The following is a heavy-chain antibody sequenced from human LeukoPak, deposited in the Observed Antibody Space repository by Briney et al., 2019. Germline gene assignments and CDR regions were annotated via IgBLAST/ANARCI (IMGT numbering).Heavy chain of an antibody. CDR3: ARDSNNYLTS. D-gene: IGHD2/OR15-2a*01. J-gene: IGHJ5*02. CDR2: ISSSGSYI. V-gene: IGHV3-21*01. CDR1: GFTFSSYE. Sequence: GGSLRLSCAASGFTFSSYEMNWVRQAPGKGLEWVSFISSSGSYIYYADSLKGRFTISRDNAKNSLYLQMNSLRAEDTAVYYCARDSNNYLTSWGQGTLVTVSS.